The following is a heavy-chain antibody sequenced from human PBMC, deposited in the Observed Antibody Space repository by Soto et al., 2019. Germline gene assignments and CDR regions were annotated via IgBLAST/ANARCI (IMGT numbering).Heavy chain of an antibody. D-gene: IGHD3-22*01. CDR1: GGSISSGGYY. V-gene: IGHV4-31*03. J-gene: IGHJ5*02. CDR2: IYYSGST. Sequence: SETLSLTCTVSGGSISSGGYYWSWIRQHPGKGLEWIGYIYYSGSTYYNPPLKSRVNISVDTSKNQFSLKLSSVTAADTAVYYSARAYRTAHYYDSTGYYYFNRFDPWGQGTLVTVSS. CDR3: ARAYRTAHYYDSTGYYYFNRFDP.